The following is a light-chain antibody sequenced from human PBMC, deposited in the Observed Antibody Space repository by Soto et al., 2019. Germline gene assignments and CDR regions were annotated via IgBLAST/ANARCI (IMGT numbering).Light chain of an antibody. CDR3: CSYAGSSTSPYV. Sequence: QSALTQPASVSGSPGQSITISCTGTSSDVGSYNLVSWYQQHPGKAPKLMIYEFSKRPSGVSNRFSGSKSGNTASLTISELQAEDEADDYCCSYAGSSTSPYVFGTGTKLTVL. CDR2: EFS. J-gene: IGLJ1*01. CDR1: SSDVGSYNL. V-gene: IGLV2-23*02.